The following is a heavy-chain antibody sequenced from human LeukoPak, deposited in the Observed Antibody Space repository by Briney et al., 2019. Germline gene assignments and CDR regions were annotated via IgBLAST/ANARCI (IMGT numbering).Heavy chain of an antibody. D-gene: IGHD3-16*01. CDR3: ASQSYARFDP. J-gene: IGHJ5*02. V-gene: IGHV3-7*01. Sequence: GGSLRLSCAASGLTFSSRWMSWVRQAPGKGLEWLGNIQPDGREQYPEDSVKGRFTISRDNARNSLFLEMNSLRVEDTAVYYCASQSYARFDPWGQGTLVTVSS. CDR2: IQPDGREQ. CDR1: GLTFSSRW.